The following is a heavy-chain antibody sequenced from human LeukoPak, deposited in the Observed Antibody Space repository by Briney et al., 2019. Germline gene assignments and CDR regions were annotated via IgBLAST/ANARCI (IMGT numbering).Heavy chain of an antibody. CDR2: ISYDGSSR. Sequence: GGSLRLSCAASGFTFSTSPMHWVRQAPGKGLEWVTVISYDGSSRYYADPVKGRFTISRDNSKHTLYLQMNSLRTEDTAVYYCARGFGSAWYHDNWGQGTLVTVSS. CDR1: GFTFSTSP. D-gene: IGHD6-19*01. CDR3: ARGFGSAWYHDN. V-gene: IGHV3-30-3*01. J-gene: IGHJ4*02.